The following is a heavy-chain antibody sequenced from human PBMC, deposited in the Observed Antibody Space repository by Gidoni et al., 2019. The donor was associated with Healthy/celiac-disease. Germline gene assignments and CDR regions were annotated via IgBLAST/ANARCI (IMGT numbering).Heavy chain of an antibody. CDR2: INAGNGNT. Sequence: QVQLVQSGAEVKKPGASVKVSCKASGYTFPSYAMHWVRQAPGQRLEWMGWINAGNGNTKYSQKFQGRVTITRDTSASTAYMELSSLRSEDTAVYYCARYYDSSGYYYRWFDPWGQGTLVTVSS. V-gene: IGHV1-3*01. J-gene: IGHJ5*02. D-gene: IGHD3-22*01. CDR3: ARYYDSSGYYYRWFDP. CDR1: GYTFPSYA.